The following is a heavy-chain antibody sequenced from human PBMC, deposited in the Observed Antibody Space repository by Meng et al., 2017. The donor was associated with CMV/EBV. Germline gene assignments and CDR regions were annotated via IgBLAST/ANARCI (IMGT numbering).Heavy chain of an antibody. CDR1: FTSYY. V-gene: IGHV1-46*01. Sequence: FTSYYMHWVRQAPGQGLEWMGIINPSGGSTSYAQKFQGRVTMTRDTSTSTVYMELSSLRSEDTAVYYCARDPEAHRHYYYYYGMDVWGQGTTVTVSS. CDR3: ARDPEAHRHYYYYYGMDV. CDR2: INPSGGST. J-gene: IGHJ6*02.